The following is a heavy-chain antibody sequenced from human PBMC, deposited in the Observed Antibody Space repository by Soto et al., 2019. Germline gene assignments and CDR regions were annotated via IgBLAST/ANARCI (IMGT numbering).Heavy chain of an antibody. CDR1: GFSLSTSGVG. CDR2: IYWDDDK. J-gene: IGHJ4*02. CDR3: AHKYCSGGSCYSGGIDY. D-gene: IGHD2-15*01. V-gene: IGHV2-5*02. Sequence: QITLKESGPTLVKPTQTLTLTCTFSGFSLSTSGVGVGWIRQPPGKALEWLALIYWDDDKRYSPSLKSRLTITKDTSKNQVVLTMTNMDPVDTATYYCAHKYCSGGSCYSGGIDYWGQGTLVTVSS.